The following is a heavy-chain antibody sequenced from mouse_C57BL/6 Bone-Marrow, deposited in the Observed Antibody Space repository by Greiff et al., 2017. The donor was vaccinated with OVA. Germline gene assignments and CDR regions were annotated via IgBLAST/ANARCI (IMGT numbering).Heavy chain of an antibody. D-gene: IGHD1-1*01. CDR1: GYTFTSYW. V-gene: IGHV1-50*01. CDR3: LTTVVVSQYYFDY. CDR2: IDPSDSYT. Sequence: QVQLQQPGAELVKPGASVKLSCKASGYTFTSYWMQWVKQRPGQGLEWIGEIDPSDSYTNYNQKFKGKATLTVDTSSSTAYMQLSSLTSEDSAVYYCLTTVVVSQYYFDYWGQGTTLTVSS. J-gene: IGHJ2*01.